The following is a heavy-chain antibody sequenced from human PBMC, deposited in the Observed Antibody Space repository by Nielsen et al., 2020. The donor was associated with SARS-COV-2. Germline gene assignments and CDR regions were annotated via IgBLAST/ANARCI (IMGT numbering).Heavy chain of an antibody. J-gene: IGHJ4*02. Sequence: GESLKISCLASGFTFSNYAMTWVRQAPGKGLEWVSVISGTGSDTYYADSVKGRFTISRDNSKNTLYLQMNSLRAEDTAVYYCARVAPLRFEGFDYWGQGTLVTVSS. CDR2: ISGTGSDT. CDR3: ARVAPLRFEGFDY. D-gene: IGHD3-3*01. V-gene: IGHV3-23*01. CDR1: GFTFSNYA.